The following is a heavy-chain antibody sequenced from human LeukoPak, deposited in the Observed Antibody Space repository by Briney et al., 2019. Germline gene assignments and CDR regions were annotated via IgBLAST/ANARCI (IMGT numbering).Heavy chain of an antibody. Sequence: PSETLSLTCTVSGDSISSNNCYWGWIRQPPGKGLEWIGSIYYSGSTYYNPSLRSRVTISVDTSKNQFSLKLSSVTAADTAVYYCARAYYDYIWGTYHDAFDLWGQGTMVTVSS. J-gene: IGHJ3*01. CDR3: ARAYYDYIWGTYHDAFDL. D-gene: IGHD3-16*02. V-gene: IGHV4-39*07. CDR2: IYYSGST. CDR1: GDSISSNNCY.